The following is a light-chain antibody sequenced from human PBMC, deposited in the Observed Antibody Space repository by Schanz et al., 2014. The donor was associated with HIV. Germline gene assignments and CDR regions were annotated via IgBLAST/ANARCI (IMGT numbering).Light chain of an antibody. CDR3: QQLNSFPYT. CDR2: AAS. V-gene: IGKV1-9*01. J-gene: IGKJ2*01. CDR1: QAISTY. Sequence: DIQMTQSPSSVSASVGDRVTITCRASQAISTYLAWYQQKPGKAPNLLLYAASTLHTGVPLRFSGSGSGTDFTLTINGLQPDDFATYYCQQLNSFPYTFGQGTMLEI.